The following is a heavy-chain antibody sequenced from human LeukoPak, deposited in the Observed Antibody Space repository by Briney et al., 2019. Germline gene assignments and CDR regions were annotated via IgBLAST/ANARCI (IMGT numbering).Heavy chain of an antibody. CDR1: GFTFSDYY. D-gene: IGHD3-16*02. V-gene: IGHV3-11*01. CDR3: ARDETLYDYVWGSYRYPDY. Sequence: GGSLRLPCAASGFTFSDYYMSWIRQAPGKGLEWVSYISSSGSTIYYADSVKGRFTISRDNAKNSLYLQMNSLRAEDTAVYYCARDETLYDYVWGSYRYPDYWGQGTLVTVSS. CDR2: ISSSGSTI. J-gene: IGHJ4*02.